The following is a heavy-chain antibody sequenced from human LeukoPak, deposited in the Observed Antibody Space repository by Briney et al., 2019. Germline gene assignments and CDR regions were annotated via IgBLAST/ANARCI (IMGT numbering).Heavy chain of an antibody. Sequence: SVKVSCKASGGTFSSYAISWVRQAPGQGLEWMGRIIPIFGTANYAQKFQGRVTITTDESTSTAYLELSSLRSEDTAVYYCARGEFIAVAGTASFDYWGQGTLVTVSS. CDR1: GGTFSSYA. D-gene: IGHD6-19*01. V-gene: IGHV1-69*05. J-gene: IGHJ4*02. CDR2: IIPIFGTA. CDR3: ARGEFIAVAGTASFDY.